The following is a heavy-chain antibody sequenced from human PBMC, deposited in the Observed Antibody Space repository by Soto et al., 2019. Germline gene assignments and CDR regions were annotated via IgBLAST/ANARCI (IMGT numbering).Heavy chain of an antibody. CDR3: ARAGYDILTGYSNFDY. D-gene: IGHD3-9*01. CDR1: GGSISSYY. Sequence: LSLTCTVSGGSISSYYWSWIRQPPGKGLEWIGYIYYSGSTNYNPSLKSRVTISVDTSKNQFSLKLSSVTAADTAVYYCARAGYDILTGYSNFDYWGHGTLFTVCS. V-gene: IGHV4-59*01. CDR2: IYYSGST. J-gene: IGHJ4*01.